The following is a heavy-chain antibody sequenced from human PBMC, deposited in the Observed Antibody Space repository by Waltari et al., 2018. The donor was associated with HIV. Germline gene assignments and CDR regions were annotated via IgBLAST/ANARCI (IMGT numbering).Heavy chain of an antibody. CDR3: ARDLTVTTTAFFDY. Sequence: EVQLVESGGGLVKPGGSLRLSCAASGFTFGSYSMNWVRQAPGKWLVWVSAISSGSTYLYYADSLRGRVTTSRDDAQNSLYLQMNSLKAEDTAVYYCARDLTVTTTAFFDYWGQGTLVTVSS. CDR2: ISSGSTYL. J-gene: IGHJ4*02. CDR1: GFTFGSYS. V-gene: IGHV3-21*02. D-gene: IGHD4-17*01.